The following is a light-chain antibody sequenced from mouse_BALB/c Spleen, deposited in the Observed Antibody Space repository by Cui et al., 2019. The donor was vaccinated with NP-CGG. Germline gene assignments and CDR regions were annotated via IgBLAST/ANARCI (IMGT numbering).Light chain of an antibody. CDR2: GTK. V-gene: IGLV1*01. CDR1: SGAVTTSNY. CDR3: VLWYSNHWV. J-gene: IGLJ1*01. Sequence: QAVVTQESALTTSPGETVTLTCRSSSGAVTTSNYANWVQEKPDHLFTGLIGGTKNRAPGVPARFSGSLIGDKAALTITGAQTEDEAIYFCVLWYSNHWVFGGGTKLTVL.